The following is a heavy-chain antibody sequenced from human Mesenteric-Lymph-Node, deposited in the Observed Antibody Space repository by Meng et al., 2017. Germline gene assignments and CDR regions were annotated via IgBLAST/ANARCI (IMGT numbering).Heavy chain of an antibody. Sequence: QVEARGWGPGLVKPSGTLSLTRAVSGGSISSSNWWSWVRQPPGKGLEWIGEIYHSGSTNYNPSLKSRVTISVDKSKNQFSLKLSSVTAADTAVYYCARLNIVVVVAATLLGWFDPWGQGTLVTVSS. D-gene: IGHD2-15*01. J-gene: IGHJ5*02. CDR2: IYHSGST. CDR3: ARLNIVVVVAATLLGWFDP. V-gene: IGHV4-4*02. CDR1: GGSISSSNW.